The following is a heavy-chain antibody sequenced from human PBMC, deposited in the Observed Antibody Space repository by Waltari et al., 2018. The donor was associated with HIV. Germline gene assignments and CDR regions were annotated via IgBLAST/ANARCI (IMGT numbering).Heavy chain of an antibody. D-gene: IGHD6-13*01. CDR2: INQNRGGT. J-gene: IGHJ6*02. Sequence: QVQLVQSGAEVKKPGASVKVSCKASGYTFTGYYMHWVRQAPGKGLEWMGLINQNRGGTNYAQKFQGRVTMTRETSISTAYMERSRLRSDDTAVYYCARRSSGGMDVWGQGTTVTVSS. V-gene: IGHV1-2*02. CDR1: GYTFTGYY. CDR3: ARRSSGGMDV.